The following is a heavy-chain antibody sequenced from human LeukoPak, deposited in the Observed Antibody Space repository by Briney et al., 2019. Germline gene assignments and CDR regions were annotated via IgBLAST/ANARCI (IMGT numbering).Heavy chain of an antibody. J-gene: IGHJ5*02. D-gene: IGHD1-7*01. Sequence: ASVKLSCKASGYTFTSYDINWVRQATGQGLEWMGWMNPNSGNTGYAQKFQGRVTMTRNTSISTAYMELSSLRSEDTAVYYCARGSPGITGTRRGDNWFDPWGQGTLVTVSS. V-gene: IGHV1-8*01. CDR2: MNPNSGNT. CDR3: ARGSPGITGTRRGDNWFDP. CDR1: GYTFTSYD.